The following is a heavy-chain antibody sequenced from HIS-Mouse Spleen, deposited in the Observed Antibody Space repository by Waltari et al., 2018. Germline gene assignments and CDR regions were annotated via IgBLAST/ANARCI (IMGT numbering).Heavy chain of an antibody. CDR2: ISYDGSNK. CDR1: GFTFSSYG. CDR3: AKYDTVTDAFDI. V-gene: IGHV3-30*18. D-gene: IGHD4-17*01. J-gene: IGHJ3*02. Sequence: QVQLVESGGGVVQPGRSLRLSCAASGFTFSSYGLPWVRQAPGKGLEWVEVISYDGSNKYYADSVKGRFTIARDNSKNTLYLQMNSLRAEDTAVYYCAKYDTVTDAFDIWGQGTMFTVSS.